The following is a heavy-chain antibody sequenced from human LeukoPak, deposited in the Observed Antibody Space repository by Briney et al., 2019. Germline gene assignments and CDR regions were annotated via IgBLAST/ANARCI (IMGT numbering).Heavy chain of an antibody. V-gene: IGHV3-7*01. Sequence: QPGGSLRLSCAASGFTFSNYWMSWVRQAPGKGLEWVANITQVGGEKYYVGSVKGRFTISRDNAKNSLYLQMNSLRAEATAVYYCAKGGFYYYYYMDVWGKGTTVTVSS. J-gene: IGHJ6*03. CDR1: GFTFSNYW. CDR3: AKGGFYYYYYMDV. CDR2: ITQVGGEK.